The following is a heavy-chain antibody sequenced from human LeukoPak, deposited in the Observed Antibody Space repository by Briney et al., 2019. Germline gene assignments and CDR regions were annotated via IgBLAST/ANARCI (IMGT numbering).Heavy chain of an antibody. V-gene: IGHV1-2*02. CDR1: GYTFTDYY. CDR3: ARVGGYCTTTSCSYGMDV. CDR2: INPYSGDT. D-gene: IGHD2-2*01. Sequence: ASVKVSCKASGYTFTDYYLHWVRQAPGQGLEWMGWINPYSGDTNYAQKFQGRVTMTRDKSNSTAYMELSRLRSDDTAVFYCARVGGYCTTTSCSYGMDVWGQGTTVTVS. J-gene: IGHJ6*02.